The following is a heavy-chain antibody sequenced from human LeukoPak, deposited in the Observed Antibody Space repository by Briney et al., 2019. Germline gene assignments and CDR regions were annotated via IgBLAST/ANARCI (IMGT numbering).Heavy chain of an antibody. J-gene: IGHJ4*02. Sequence: TGGSLRLSCAASGFTFSSYGMHWVRQAPGKGLEWVAFIRYDGSNKYYADSVKGRFTISRDNSKNTLYVQMNSLTAEDTAVYYCARGDFWSTRDPFDYWGQGTLVTVSS. CDR3: ARGDFWSTRDPFDY. D-gene: IGHD3-3*01. V-gene: IGHV3-30*02. CDR2: IRYDGSNK. CDR1: GFTFSSYG.